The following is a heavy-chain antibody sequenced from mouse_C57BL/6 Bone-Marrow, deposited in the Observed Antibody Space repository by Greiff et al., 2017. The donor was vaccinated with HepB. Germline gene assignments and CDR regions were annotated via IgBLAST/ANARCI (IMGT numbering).Heavy chain of an antibody. D-gene: IGHD3-2*02. V-gene: IGHV1-82*01. Sequence: VQLQQSGPELVKPGASVKISCKASGYAFSSSWMNWVKQRPGKGLEWIGRIYPGDGDTNYNGKFKGKATLTADKSSSTAYMQLSSLTSEDSAVYFCARSGIDSSGLYAMDYWGQGTSVTVSS. CDR2: IYPGDGDT. CDR1: GYAFSSSW. J-gene: IGHJ4*01. CDR3: ARSGIDSSGLYAMDY.